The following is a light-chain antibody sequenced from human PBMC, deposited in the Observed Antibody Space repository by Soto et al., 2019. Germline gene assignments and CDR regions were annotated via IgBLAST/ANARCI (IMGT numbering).Light chain of an antibody. J-gene: IGKJ3*01. V-gene: IGKV3-20*01. Sequence: EVVLTQSPGTLSLSPGERATLSCRASLSVSSSYLAWYQQKPGQAPRLLIYGASSRSTGIPDRFSGGGSGTDFTLTISRLEPEDFAVYYCQQYGSSPFTFGPGTKVDIK. CDR3: QQYGSSPFT. CDR2: GAS. CDR1: LSVSSSY.